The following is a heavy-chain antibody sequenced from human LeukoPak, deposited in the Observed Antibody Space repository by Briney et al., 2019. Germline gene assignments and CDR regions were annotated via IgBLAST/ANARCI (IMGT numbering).Heavy chain of an antibody. CDR3: ARGQVYYYDSSGYSGGPDY. CDR1: GGSFSGYY. J-gene: IGHJ4*02. CDR2: INHSGST. D-gene: IGHD3-22*01. Sequence: SETLSLTCAVYGGSFSGYYWSWIRQPPGKGLEWIGEINHSGSTNYNPSLKSRVTISVDTSKNQFSLKLSSVTAADTAVYYCARGQVYYYDSSGYSGGPDYWGQGTLVTVSS. V-gene: IGHV4-34*01.